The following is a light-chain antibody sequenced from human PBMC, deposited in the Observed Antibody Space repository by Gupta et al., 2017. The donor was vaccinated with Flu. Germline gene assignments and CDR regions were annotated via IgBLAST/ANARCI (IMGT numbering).Light chain of an antibody. Sequence: SALTQPPSVSRSPGQSITISCTGTSSDVGGYNNVSWYQQHPGKAPKLMIYEVSKRPSGISNRFSGSKSGNTASLTISGLQAEDEADYYCSSSTSSSTLYVFGTGTRVTVL. CDR3: SSSTSSSTLYV. J-gene: IGLJ1*01. CDR1: SSDVGGYNN. CDR2: EVS. V-gene: IGLV2-14*01.